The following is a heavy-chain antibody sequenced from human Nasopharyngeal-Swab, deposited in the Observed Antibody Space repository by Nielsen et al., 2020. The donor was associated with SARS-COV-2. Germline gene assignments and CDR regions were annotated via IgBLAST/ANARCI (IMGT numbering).Heavy chain of an antibody. Sequence: WVRQAPGQGLEWMGGIIPIFGTANYAQKFQGRVTITADESTGTAYMELSSLRSEDTAVYYCARDLGCSSTSCYEGNWFDPWGQETLVTVSS. D-gene: IGHD2-2*01. V-gene: IGHV1-69*01. J-gene: IGHJ5*02. CDR2: IIPIFGTA. CDR3: ARDLGCSSTSCYEGNWFDP.